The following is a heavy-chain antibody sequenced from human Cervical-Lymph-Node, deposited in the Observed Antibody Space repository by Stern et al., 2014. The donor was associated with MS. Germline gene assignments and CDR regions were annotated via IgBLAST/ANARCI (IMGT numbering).Heavy chain of an antibody. CDR1: GYTFTPPNYG. V-gene: IGHV1-18*01. CDR2: ISSYNGNT. D-gene: IGHD4-11*01. Sequence: VQLVESGPEVRQPGASVRVSCKASGYTFTPPNYGIAWVREAPGRGLEWMGLISSYNGNTVYAQKLQDRVTMTTDTSTSTAYMELRSLRSDDTAFYYCARERLRDFNDYHFDSWGQGTLVTVSS. CDR3: ARERLRDFNDYHFDS. J-gene: IGHJ4*02.